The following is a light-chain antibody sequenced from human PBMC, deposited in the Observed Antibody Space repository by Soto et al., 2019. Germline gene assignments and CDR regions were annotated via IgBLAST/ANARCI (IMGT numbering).Light chain of an antibody. V-gene: IGLV2-14*03. CDR1: SSDVGGYNW. J-gene: IGLJ3*02. Sequence: QSALTQPASVSGSPGQSITISCTGTSSDVGGYNWVAWYQQHPGKAPKLMICDVSIRPSGVSDRFSGSKSGNTASLTISGLQAEDEADYYCSSYTSSNSVVFGGGTKL. CDR2: DVS. CDR3: SSYTSSNSVV.